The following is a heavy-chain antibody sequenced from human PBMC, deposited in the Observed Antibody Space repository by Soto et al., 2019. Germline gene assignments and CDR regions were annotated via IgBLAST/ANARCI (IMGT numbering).Heavy chain of an antibody. CDR2: IYPGDSDT. CDR1: GYSFSGYW. J-gene: IGHJ4*02. CDR3: ARASETSGYYVGSFDY. D-gene: IGHD3-22*01. V-gene: IGHV5-51*01. Sequence: VESLKISCRGSGYSFSGYWISWCLEMAVEGLEYMGIIYPGDSDTRYSPSFQGQVTISVDKSINTAYLQWNSLEASDTALYYCARASETSGYYVGSFDYWGQGTLVTVSS.